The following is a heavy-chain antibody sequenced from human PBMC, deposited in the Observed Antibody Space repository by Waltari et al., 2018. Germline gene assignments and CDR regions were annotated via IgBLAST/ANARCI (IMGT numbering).Heavy chain of an antibody. Sequence: EVQLVESGGGLVQPGGSLRLSCAASGITLSKYWLVWVRQVAGKGLMWVSKINPDGSYISYADSVKGRFTISRDNAKNTLYLQMNRLRAEDTALYFCTRLATELADYWGQGTLVTVSS. J-gene: IGHJ4*02. D-gene: IGHD4-4*01. V-gene: IGHV3-74*01. CDR2: INPDGSYI. CDR1: GITLSKYW. CDR3: TRLATELADY.